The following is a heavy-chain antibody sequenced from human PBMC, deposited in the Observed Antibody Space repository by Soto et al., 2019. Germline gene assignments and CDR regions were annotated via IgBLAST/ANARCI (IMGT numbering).Heavy chain of an antibody. CDR1: GYTFTSYG. J-gene: IGHJ6*03. Sequence: ASVKVSCKASGYTFTSYGSSWVRQAPGQGLEWMGRIIPILGIANYAQKFQGRVTITADKSTSTAYMELSSLRSEDTAVYYCAREEDDYIWGSLNPASDYYYYMDVWGKGTTVTVSS. CDR2: IIPILGIA. D-gene: IGHD3-16*01. CDR3: AREEDDYIWGSLNPASDYYYYMDV. V-gene: IGHV1-69*04.